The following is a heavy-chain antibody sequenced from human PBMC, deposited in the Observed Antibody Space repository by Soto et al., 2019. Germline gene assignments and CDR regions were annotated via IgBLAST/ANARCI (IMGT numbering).Heavy chain of an antibody. V-gene: IGHV4-59*08. Sequence: SETLSLTCTVSGGSISSYYWSWIRQPPGKGLEWIGYIYYSGSTNYNPSLKSRVTISVDTSKNQFSLKLSSVTAADTAVYYCARHDILTGYSGENDAFDIWGQGTMVTVSS. J-gene: IGHJ3*02. CDR2: IYYSGST. D-gene: IGHD3-9*01. CDR1: GGSISSYY. CDR3: ARHDILTGYSGENDAFDI.